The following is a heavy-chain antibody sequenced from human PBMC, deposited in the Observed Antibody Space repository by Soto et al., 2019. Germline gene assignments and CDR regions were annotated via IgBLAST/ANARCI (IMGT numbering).Heavy chain of an antibody. V-gene: IGHV4-30-2*01. CDR2: IYHSGST. Sequence: SETLSHNYALSGGSISSRGYSWSWIRQPPGKGLEWIGYIYHSGSTYYNPSLKSRVTISVDRSKNQFSLKLSSVTAADTAVYYCAREVLAARRFDYCGQGTLVTVSS. J-gene: IGHJ4*02. D-gene: IGHD6-6*01. CDR3: AREVLAARRFDY. CDR1: GGSISSRGYS.